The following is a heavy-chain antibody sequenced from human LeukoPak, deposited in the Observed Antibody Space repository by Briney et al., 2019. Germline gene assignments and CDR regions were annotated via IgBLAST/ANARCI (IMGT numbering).Heavy chain of an antibody. D-gene: IGHD1-26*01. J-gene: IGHJ4*02. CDR1: GGSFSGYY. Sequence: SETLSLTCTVYGGSFSGYYWSWVRQPPGKGLEWIGEIYDSVSPNYGPSFKSRVIMSLDRSKNQFSLKLNSVTAADTGVYFCASRSATTSYSFAYWGQGTLVTVSS. CDR2: IYDSVSP. V-gene: IGHV4-34*01. CDR3: ASRSATTSYSFAY.